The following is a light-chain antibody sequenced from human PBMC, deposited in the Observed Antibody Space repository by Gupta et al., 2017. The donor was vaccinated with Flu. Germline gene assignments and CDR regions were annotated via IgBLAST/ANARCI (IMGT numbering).Light chain of an antibody. CDR1: QSISSN. V-gene: IGKV3-15*01. Sequence: EIVMTQSPATLSVSPGERATLSCRASQSISSNLAWYQQTPGQAPRLLICGAATRATGIPTRFSGSGSGTDFTLIITSLQSEDFAVYYCQQDNNWPSTFGQGTKVEIK. J-gene: IGKJ1*01. CDR2: GAA. CDR3: QQDNNWPST.